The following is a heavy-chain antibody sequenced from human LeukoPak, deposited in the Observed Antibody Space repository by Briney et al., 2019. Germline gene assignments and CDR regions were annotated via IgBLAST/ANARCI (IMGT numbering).Heavy chain of an antibody. CDR2: IKSKTDGGTT. J-gene: IGHJ4*02. CDR1: GFAFSNAW. D-gene: IGHD1-20*01. CDR3: TTDLEGSRYNWITHDY. V-gene: IGHV3-15*01. Sequence: PGGSLRLSCAASGFAFSNAWMSWVRQAPGKGLEWVGRIKSKTDGGTTDYAAPVKGRFTISRDDSKNTLYLQMNSLKTEDTAVYYCTTDLEGSRYNWITHDYWGQGTLVTVSS.